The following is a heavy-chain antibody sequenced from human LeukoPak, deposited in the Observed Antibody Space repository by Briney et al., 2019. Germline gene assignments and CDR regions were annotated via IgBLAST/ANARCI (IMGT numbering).Heavy chain of an antibody. CDR2: INHSGST. D-gene: IGHD3-3*01. Sequence: PSETLSLTCAVYGGSFSGYYWSWIRQPPGKGLEWIGEINHSGSTNYNPSLKSRVTISVDTSKNQFSLKLSSVTAADTAVYYCARADFWSGYNLNYFDYWGQGTLVTVSS. CDR1: GGSFSGYY. CDR3: ARADFWSGYNLNYFDY. J-gene: IGHJ4*02. V-gene: IGHV4-34*01.